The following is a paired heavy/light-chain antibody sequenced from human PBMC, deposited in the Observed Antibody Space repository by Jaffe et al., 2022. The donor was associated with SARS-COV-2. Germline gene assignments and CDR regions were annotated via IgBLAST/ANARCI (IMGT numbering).Light chain of an antibody. J-gene: IGLJ3*02. CDR2: DVT. CDR3: SSYTTSGTWV. Sequence: QSALTQPASVSGSPGQSITISCIGTSSDVGGYKYVSWYQQHPGKAPKLMIYDVTDRPSGVSNRFSGSKSENTASLTISGLQAEDEADYYCSSYTTSGTWVFGGGTKLTVL. V-gene: IGLV2-14*01. CDR1: SSDVGGYKY.
Heavy chain of an antibody. CDR3: ARHGRVTMVRGLISAVRAFDI. CDR2: IYYSGST. CDR1: GGSISSSSYH. Sequence: QLQLQESGPGLVKPSETLSLTCSVSGGSISSSSYHWDWIRQPPGKGLEWIGSIYYSGSTYYNPSLKSRVTISVDTSKNQFSLRLSSVTATDTAVYYCARHGRVTMVRGLISAVRAFDIWGQGTMVTVSS. D-gene: IGHD3-10*01. J-gene: IGHJ3*02. V-gene: IGHV4-39*01.